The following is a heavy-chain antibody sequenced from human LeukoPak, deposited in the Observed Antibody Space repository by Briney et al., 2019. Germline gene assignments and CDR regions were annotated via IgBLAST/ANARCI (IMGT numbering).Heavy chain of an antibody. CDR2: IWYDGSNK. CDR1: GFSFRTYG. Sequence: RSGGSLRLSCEASGFSFRTYGMHWVRQAPGKGLEWVAVIWYDGSNKYYADSVKGRFTISRDNSKNTLYLQMNSLRAEDTAVYYCARDYYDSSGSLAYWGQGTLVTVSS. V-gene: IGHV3-33*08. CDR3: ARDYYDSSGSLAY. D-gene: IGHD3-22*01. J-gene: IGHJ4*02.